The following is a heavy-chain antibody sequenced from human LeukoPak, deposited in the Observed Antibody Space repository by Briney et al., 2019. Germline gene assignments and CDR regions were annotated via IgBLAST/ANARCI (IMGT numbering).Heavy chain of an antibody. V-gene: IGHV4-4*02. CDR3: VSSGPTAHPFYYYFGMDV. CDR1: GGSIGSSNW. CDR2: IYYSGNT. J-gene: IGHJ6*02. D-gene: IGHD1-1*01. Sequence: SGTLSLTCAVSGGSIGSSNWWSWVRQPPGKGLEWIGEIYYSGNTNYNPSLKSRVTISIDKSKNQFSLKLTSVTAADTAVYYCVSSGPTAHPFYYYFGMDVWGQGTSVTVSS.